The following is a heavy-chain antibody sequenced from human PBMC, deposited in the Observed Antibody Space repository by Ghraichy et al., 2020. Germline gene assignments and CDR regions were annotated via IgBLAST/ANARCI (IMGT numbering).Heavy chain of an antibody. CDR2: IYSGGST. D-gene: IGHD1-26*01. CDR3: ARGRVGATTSPFDY. Sequence: GSLRLSCAASGFTVSSNYMSWVRQAPGKGLEWVSVIYSGGSTYYADSVKGRFTISRDNSKNTLYLQMNSLRAEDTAVYYCARGRVGATTSPFDYWGQGTLVTVSS. J-gene: IGHJ4*02. V-gene: IGHV3-53*01. CDR1: GFTVSSNY.